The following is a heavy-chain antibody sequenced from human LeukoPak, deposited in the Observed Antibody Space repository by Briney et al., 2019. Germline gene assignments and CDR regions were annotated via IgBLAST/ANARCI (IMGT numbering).Heavy chain of an antibody. D-gene: IGHD1-26*01. CDR2: ISSSSSYI. J-gene: IGHJ4*02. Sequence: GGSLRLSCAASGFTFSSYSMNWVRQAPGKGLEWVSSISSSSSYIYYADSMKGRFTISRDNAKNSLYLQMNSLRAEDTAVYYCARREWSGRSVYYFDYWGQGTLVIVSS. CDR3: ARREWSGRSVYYFDY. V-gene: IGHV3-21*01. CDR1: GFTFSSYS.